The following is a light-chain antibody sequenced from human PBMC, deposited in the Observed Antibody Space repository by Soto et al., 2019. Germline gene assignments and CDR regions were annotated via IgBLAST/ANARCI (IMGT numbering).Light chain of an antibody. CDR3: QQYGSSGT. CDR1: QSVSSY. Sequence: EIVLTQSPVTLSLSPGERATLSCRASQSVSSYLAWYQQKPGQAPRLLIYSASSRATGIPDRFSGSGSGTDFTLTISRLEPEDFAVYYCQQYGSSGTFGQGTKV. CDR2: SAS. J-gene: IGKJ1*01. V-gene: IGKV3-20*01.